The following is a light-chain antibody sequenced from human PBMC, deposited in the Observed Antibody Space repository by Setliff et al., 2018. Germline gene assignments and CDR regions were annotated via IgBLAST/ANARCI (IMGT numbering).Light chain of an antibody. Sequence: QSALSQPPSASGSPGQSVTISCTGTSSDIGYYNYVSWYQRHPGKAPKLMIYEVSNRPSGVSNRFSGSKSGNTASLTISGLQAEDEADYYCSSYTSSSTRVFGTGTKVTVL. CDR2: EVS. J-gene: IGLJ1*01. V-gene: IGLV2-14*01. CDR3: SSYTSSSTRV. CDR1: SSDIGYYNY.